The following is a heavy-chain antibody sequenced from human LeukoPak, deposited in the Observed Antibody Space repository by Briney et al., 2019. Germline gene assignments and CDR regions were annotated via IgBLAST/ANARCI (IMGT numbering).Heavy chain of an antibody. CDR3: AKDLYALTGHSSGHDYFDY. D-gene: IGHD6-19*01. CDR2: ISGSGGSK. Sequence: GGSLRLSCAASGFTFSSYEMNWVRQAPGKGLEGVSAISGSGGSKYYAYSVKGRFTISTDNSKSTVYLEMNSLRAEDTAVYYCAKDLYALTGHSSGHDYFDYWGQGTLVTVSS. V-gene: IGHV3-23*01. CDR1: GFTFSSYE. J-gene: IGHJ4*02.